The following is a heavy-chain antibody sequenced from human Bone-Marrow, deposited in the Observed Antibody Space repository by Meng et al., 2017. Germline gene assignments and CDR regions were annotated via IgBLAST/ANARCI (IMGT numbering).Heavy chain of an antibody. CDR1: GGSISSSSYY. CDR2: IYYSGST. V-gene: IGHV4-39*02. CDR3: ARGPTTMADDFDY. J-gene: IGHJ4*02. Sequence: SETLSLTCTVSGGSISSSSYYWGWIRQPPGKGLEWIGSIYYSGSTYYNPSLKSRVTISVDTSQNNLSLKLSSVTAADSAVYYCARGPTTMADDFDYWGQGTLVTVSS. D-gene: IGHD4-11*01.